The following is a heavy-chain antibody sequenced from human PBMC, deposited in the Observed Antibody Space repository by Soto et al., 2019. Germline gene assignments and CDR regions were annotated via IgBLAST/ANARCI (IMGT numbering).Heavy chain of an antibody. CDR1: DFSFSSYA. CDR2: ISFDGNII. CDR3: ARTFDTITYYFDY. J-gene: IGHJ4*02. V-gene: IGHV3-30-3*01. Sequence: GGSLRLSCAASDFSFSSYAMHWIRQAPGKGLEWLAVISFDGNIIQYADSVKGRFIISRDNSKNTLYLQMNSLRGDDTAVYYCARTFDTITYYFDYWGQGTLVTVSS. D-gene: IGHD3-9*01.